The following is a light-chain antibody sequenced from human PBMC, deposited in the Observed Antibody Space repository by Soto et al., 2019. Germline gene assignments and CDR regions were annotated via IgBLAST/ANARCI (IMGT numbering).Light chain of an antibody. V-gene: IGLV2-14*01. CDR2: DVS. J-gene: IGLJ1*01. CDR1: SSDVGDYNS. CDR3: SSYTSISTLYV. Sequence: QSVLTQPASVSGSPGQSITISCTGTSSDVGDYNSVSWYQQHPGKAPKLMIYDVSNRPSGVSNLFSGSKSGNTAALTLSGLQAEDEADYFCSSYTSISTLYVFGTGTKLTVL.